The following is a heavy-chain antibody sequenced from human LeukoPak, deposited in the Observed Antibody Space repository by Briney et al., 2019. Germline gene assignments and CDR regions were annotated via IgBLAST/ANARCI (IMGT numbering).Heavy chain of an antibody. J-gene: IGHJ4*02. CDR3: ARGKEPVAGSLSHFDY. CDR1: GFTFDDYG. D-gene: IGHD6-19*01. Sequence: GGSLRLSCAASGFTFDDYGMSWVRQAPGKGLEWVAVISYDGSNKYYADSVKGRFTISRDNAKNSLYLQMNGLRAEDTAVYYCARGKEPVAGSLSHFDYWGQGTLVTVSS. CDR2: ISYDGSNK. V-gene: IGHV3-30*03.